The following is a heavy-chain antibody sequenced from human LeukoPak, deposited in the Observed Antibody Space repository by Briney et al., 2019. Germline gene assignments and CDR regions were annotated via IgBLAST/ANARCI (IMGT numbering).Heavy chain of an antibody. CDR3: AREPLGCGGDCHFDY. D-gene: IGHD2-21*02. J-gene: IGHJ4*02. CDR2: IIPIYNPV. CDR1: GGTFSSYA. Sequence: SVTVSCKTSGGTFSSYAFSWMRQAPGPGLEWVGRIIPIYNPVDYTQRFQGRVTITADESTYTVYLELSSLRYDDTAVYYCAREPLGCGGDCHFDYWGQGTLVTVSS. V-gene: IGHV1-69*15.